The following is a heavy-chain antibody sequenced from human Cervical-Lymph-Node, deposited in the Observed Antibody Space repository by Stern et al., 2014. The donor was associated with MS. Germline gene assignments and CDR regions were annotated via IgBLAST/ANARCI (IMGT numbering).Heavy chain of an antibody. D-gene: IGHD1-26*01. CDR1: GFTFSSYG. CDR3: ARATRIVGATRKLYYYYGMDV. Sequence: VQLVESGGGVVQPGRSLRLSCAASGFTFSSYGMHWVRQAPGKGLEWVAVIWYDGSTKYYADSVKGRFTISRDNSKNTLYLQMNSLRAEDTAVYYCARATRIVGATRKLYYYYGMDVWGQGTTVTVSS. CDR2: IWYDGSTK. J-gene: IGHJ6*02. V-gene: IGHV3-33*01.